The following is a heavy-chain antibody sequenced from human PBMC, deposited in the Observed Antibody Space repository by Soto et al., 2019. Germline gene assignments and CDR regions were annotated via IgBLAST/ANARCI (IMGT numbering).Heavy chain of an antibody. J-gene: IGHJ2*01. V-gene: IGHV4-31*03. CDR1: GGSISSGGYY. CDR3: ARLGVRLAGDMVWYFDL. CDR2: IFYSGTT. D-gene: IGHD6-19*01. Sequence: PSETLSLTCTVSGGSISSGGYYWSWIRQHPGKGLEWIGYIFYSGTTYYNPSLKSRVTISVDTSKNQFSLKLSSVTAADTAVYYCARLGVRLAGDMVWYFDLWGRGTLVTVSS.